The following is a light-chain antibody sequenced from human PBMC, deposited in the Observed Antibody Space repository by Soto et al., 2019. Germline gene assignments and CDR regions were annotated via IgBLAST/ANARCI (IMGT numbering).Light chain of an antibody. V-gene: IGLV1-47*01. CDR3: AAWDDSLSGRV. CDR2: RNN. J-gene: IGLJ3*02. CDR1: SSNIGSNY. Sequence: QSVLTQPPSASGTPGQRVTISCSGSSSNIGSNYVYWYQQLPGTALKLLIYRNNQRPSGVPDRFSGSKSGTSASLAISGLRSEDEADYYCAAWDDSLSGRVFGGGTQLTVL.